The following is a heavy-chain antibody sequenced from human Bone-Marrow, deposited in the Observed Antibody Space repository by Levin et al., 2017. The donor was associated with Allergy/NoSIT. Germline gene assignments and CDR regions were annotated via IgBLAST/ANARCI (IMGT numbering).Heavy chain of an antibody. CDR1: GFSLTSNGMG. CDR3: ARRKMNFGEVFDT. V-gene: IGHV2-5*02. CDR2: IYWDGDK. Sequence: SGPTLVKPTETLKLTCSFEGFSLTSNGMGVAWIRQSPGKALEWLALIYWDGDKRYIPSLKSRLTITKDTSTSQVVLTLTDLDPVDTGTYYCARRKMNFGEVFDTWGHGILVTVSS. D-gene: IGHD3-10*01. J-gene: IGHJ5*01.